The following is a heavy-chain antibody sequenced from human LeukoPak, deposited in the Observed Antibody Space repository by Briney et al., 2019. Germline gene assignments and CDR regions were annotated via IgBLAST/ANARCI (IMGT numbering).Heavy chain of an antibody. V-gene: IGHV3-33*06. CDR2: IWYDGSNK. J-gene: IGHJ4*02. Sequence: GGSLRLSCAASGFTFSSYGMHWVRQAPGKGLEWVAVIWYDGSNKYYADSVKGRFTISRDNSKNTLYLQMNSLRAEDTAVYYCAKQDIAVADDYWGQGTLVTVSS. CDR3: AKQDIAVADDY. D-gene: IGHD6-19*01. CDR1: GFTFSSYG.